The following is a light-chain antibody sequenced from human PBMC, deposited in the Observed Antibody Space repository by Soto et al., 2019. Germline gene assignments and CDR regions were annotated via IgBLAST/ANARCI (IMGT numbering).Light chain of an antibody. Sequence: QSALTQPASVSGSPGQSITISCTGTGSDVGSYDLVSWYQQHPGKAPKLMIYEGDKRPSGVSNRFSGSKSGNTASLTIYGLQAEDEADYYCYSYAGSSPNFGTGTKLTVL. CDR1: GSDVGSYDL. CDR2: EGD. CDR3: YSYAGSSPN. V-gene: IGLV2-23*01. J-gene: IGLJ1*01.